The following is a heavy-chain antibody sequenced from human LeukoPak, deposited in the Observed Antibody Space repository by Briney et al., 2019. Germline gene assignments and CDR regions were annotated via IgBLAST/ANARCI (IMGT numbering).Heavy chain of an antibody. V-gene: IGHV1-8*03. Sequence: ASVKVSCKASGYTFTIYDNNWVRQATGQGLEWMGWMNPNSGNTGYAQKFQGRVTITRNTSISTAYMELSSLRSEDTAVYYCARGRYRNWFDPWGQGTLVTVSS. CDR2: MNPNSGNT. J-gene: IGHJ5*02. CDR1: GYTFTIYD. CDR3: ARGRYRNWFDP. D-gene: IGHD3-16*02.